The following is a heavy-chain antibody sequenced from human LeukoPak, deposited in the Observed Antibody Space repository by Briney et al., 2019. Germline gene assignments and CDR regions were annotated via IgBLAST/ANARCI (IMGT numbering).Heavy chain of an antibody. CDR3: ARDQTPFV. J-gene: IGHJ4*02. CDR2: IKPDGSEK. V-gene: IGHV3-7*01. Sequence: GGSLRLSCAAFGFTHSNYWMTWVRQAPGKGLEWVANIKPDGSEKYYVDSVKGRFTISRDNAKNSLYLQMNSLRAEDTAVYYCARDQTPFVWGQGTLVTVSS. CDR1: GFTHSNYW.